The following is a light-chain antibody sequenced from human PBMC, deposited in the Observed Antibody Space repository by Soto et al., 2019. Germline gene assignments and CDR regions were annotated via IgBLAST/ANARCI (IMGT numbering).Light chain of an antibody. CDR1: RSVSSN. V-gene: IGKV3-15*01. CDR3: QQYNNWPPYP. CDR2: GAS. J-gene: IGKJ2*01. Sequence: EIVMTQSPATLSVSPGERATLSCRASRSVSSNLAWYQQKPGQAPRPLIYGASTRATGIPARFSGSGSGTEFTLTISSLQSEDFAIYYCQQYNNWPPYPFGQGTKLEIK.